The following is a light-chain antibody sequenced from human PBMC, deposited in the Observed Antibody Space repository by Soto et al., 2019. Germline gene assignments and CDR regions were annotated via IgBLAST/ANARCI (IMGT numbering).Light chain of an antibody. CDR2: DAS. V-gene: IGKV3-11*01. J-gene: IGKJ5*01. CDR3: QQRSNWPPIT. Sequence: EIVLTQSPATLSLSPGERATLSCRASQSVSSYLAWYQQKPGQAPRLLIYDASNRATGIPDRFSGSGSGTEFTLTISSLEPEDFAVYYCQQRSNWPPITFGQGTRVEIK. CDR1: QSVSSY.